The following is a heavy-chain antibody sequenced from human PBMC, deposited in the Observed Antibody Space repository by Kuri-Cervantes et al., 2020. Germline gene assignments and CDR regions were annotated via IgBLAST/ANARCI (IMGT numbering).Heavy chain of an antibody. J-gene: IGHJ3*02. CDR2: IAYDGSMK. CDR1: GFDFSFRGYG. D-gene: IGHD2-8*01. CDR3: ARYNGAMGAFDI. Sequence: GGSLRLSCAAAGFDFSFRGYGMHWVRQTPGKGPEWVSLIAYDGSMKDYLASVKGRFTISRDNSRNMAYLQMYSLRADDTAVYFCARYNGAMGAFDIWGQGTMVTVSS. V-gene: IGHV3-33*05.